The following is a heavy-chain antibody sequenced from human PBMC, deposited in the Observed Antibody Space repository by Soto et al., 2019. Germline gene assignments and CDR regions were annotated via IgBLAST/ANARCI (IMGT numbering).Heavy chain of an antibody. Sequence: GGSLRLSCAASGFTFSSYAMSWVRQAPGKGLEWVSAISGSGGSTYYTDSVKGRFTISRDNSKNTLYLQMNSLRAEDTAVYYCAKDYGGSSGWYPSELDPWGQGTLVTVSS. D-gene: IGHD6-19*01. V-gene: IGHV3-23*01. CDR2: ISGSGGST. CDR3: AKDYGGSSGWYPSELDP. J-gene: IGHJ5*02. CDR1: GFTFSSYA.